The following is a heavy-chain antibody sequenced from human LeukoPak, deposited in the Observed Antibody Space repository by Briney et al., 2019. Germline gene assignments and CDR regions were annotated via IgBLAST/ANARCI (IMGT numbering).Heavy chain of an antibody. J-gene: IGHJ5*02. V-gene: IGHV3-48*03. CDR3: ARGSSVYCSSTSCYDWFSSWFDP. CDR1: GFTFSSYE. Sequence: GGSLRLSCAASGFTFSSYEMNWVRQAPGKGLEWVSYISSSGRTIYYADSVKGRFTISRDNAKNSPYLQMNSLRAEDTAVYYCARGSSVYCSSTSCYDWFSSWFDPWGQGTLVTVSS. CDR2: ISSSGRTI. D-gene: IGHD2-2*01.